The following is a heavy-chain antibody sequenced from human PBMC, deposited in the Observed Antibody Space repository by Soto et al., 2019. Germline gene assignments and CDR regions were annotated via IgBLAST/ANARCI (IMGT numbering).Heavy chain of an antibody. CDR1: GGSISSSSYY. D-gene: IGHD5-12*01. CDR3: ARDQGGYDLGLEAYYYYGMDV. CDR2: IYYSGST. J-gene: IGHJ6*02. Sequence: SETLSLTCTVSGGSISSSSYYWGWIRQPPGKGLEWIGSIYYSGSTYYNPSLKSRVTISVDTSKNQFSLKLSSVTAADTAVYYCARDQGGYDLGLEAYYYYGMDVWGQGTTVTVSS. V-gene: IGHV4-39*02.